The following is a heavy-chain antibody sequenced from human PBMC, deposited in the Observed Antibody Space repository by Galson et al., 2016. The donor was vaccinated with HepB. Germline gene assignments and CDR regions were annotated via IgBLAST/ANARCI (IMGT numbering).Heavy chain of an antibody. V-gene: IGHV1-24*01. Sequence: SVKVSCKVSGYSLIELSMHWVRQAPGKGLEWMGGSDPGDGDTTYPQQFKGRVTITADKSTSTAYMELSSLRSEDTAVYYCARGLGSGWFGVLNYWGQGTLITVSS. CDR2: SDPGDGDT. CDR1: GYSLIELS. J-gene: IGHJ4*02. D-gene: IGHD6-19*01. CDR3: ARGLGSGWFGVLNY.